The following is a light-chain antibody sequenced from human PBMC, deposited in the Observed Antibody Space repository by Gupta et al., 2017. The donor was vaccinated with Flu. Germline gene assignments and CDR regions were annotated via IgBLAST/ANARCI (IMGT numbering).Light chain of an antibody. CDR1: QTVSSTY. V-gene: IGKV3-20*01. J-gene: IGKJ1*01. CDR3: HQYLNSPA. CDR2: GAS. Sequence: IVLTQSPGTLPLSPGERATLSCRASQTVSSTYLAWYQQKPGQAPRLLIYGASNRATDIPDRFAGSGSGTDFTLTSSRLEPEDFAIYYCHQYLNSPAFGQGTKVEIK.